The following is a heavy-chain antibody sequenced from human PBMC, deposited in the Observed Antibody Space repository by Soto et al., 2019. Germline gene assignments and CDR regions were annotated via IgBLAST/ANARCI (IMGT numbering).Heavy chain of an antibody. Sequence: QVQLVQSGTEVKKPGASVKVSCKASGYTFTNYYMHWVRQAPGQGLEWMRVINPSGGSTNYAQKFQVRVTMTRDTSTSTVYMELSSLRSEDTAVYYCARRYGDSMDVWGQGTTVTVSS. D-gene: IGHD4-17*01. J-gene: IGHJ6*02. CDR1: GYTFTNYY. CDR3: ARRYGDSMDV. CDR2: INPSGGST. V-gene: IGHV1-46*01.